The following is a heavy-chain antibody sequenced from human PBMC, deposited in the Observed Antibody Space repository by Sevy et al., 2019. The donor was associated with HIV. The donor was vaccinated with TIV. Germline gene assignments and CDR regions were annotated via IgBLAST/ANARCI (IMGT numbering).Heavy chain of an antibody. CDR1: GFTFSDFW. CDR2: INQDERHI. Sequence: VGSLRLSCEVSGFTFSDFWMTWVRQSPGKGLEWVAYINQDERHINLLDSVRGRFTISRDKAKTSLYLQMDSLRAEDTAIDYCAREPDWGALDRGGKGTRVTV. CDR3: AREPDWGALDR. J-gene: IGHJ5*02. D-gene: IGHD7-27*01. V-gene: IGHV3-7*01.